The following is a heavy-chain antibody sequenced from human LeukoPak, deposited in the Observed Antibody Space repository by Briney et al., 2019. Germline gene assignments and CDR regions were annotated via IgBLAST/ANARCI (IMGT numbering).Heavy chain of an antibody. V-gene: IGHV4-59*12. CDR1: GGSISSYY. Sequence: PSETLSLTCTVSGGSISSYYWSWIRQPPGKGLEWIGYIYYSGSTNYNPSLKSRVTISVDTSKNQFSLKLSSVTAADTAVYYCARGPRDCSSTSCPFDYWGQGALVTVSS. CDR2: IYYSGST. CDR3: ARGPRDCSSTSCPFDY. J-gene: IGHJ4*02. D-gene: IGHD2-2*01.